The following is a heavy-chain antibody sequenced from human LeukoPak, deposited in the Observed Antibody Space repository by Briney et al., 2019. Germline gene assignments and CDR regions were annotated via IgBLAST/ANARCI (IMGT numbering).Heavy chain of an antibody. V-gene: IGHV3-53*01. Sequence: PGGSLRLSCAASGSTVITNDMTWVRQAAGKGLEWVSVLYSDGNTKYADSVQGRFTISRDNSKNTLYLEMNSLSPDDTAVYYCARGVEPLAANTLAYWGQGTLVTVSS. CDR3: ARGVEPLAANTLAY. CDR1: GSTVITND. J-gene: IGHJ4*02. D-gene: IGHD1-14*01. CDR2: LYSDGNT.